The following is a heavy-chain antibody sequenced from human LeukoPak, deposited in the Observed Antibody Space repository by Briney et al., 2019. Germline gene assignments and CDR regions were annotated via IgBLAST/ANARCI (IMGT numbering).Heavy chain of an antibody. CDR3: ARDRGSSWYGYWYFDL. D-gene: IGHD6-13*01. CDR1: GYTFTGYY. Sequence: ASVKVSCKASGYTFTGYYMHWVRQAPGQGLEWMGIINPSGGSTSYAQKFQGRVTMTRDTSTSTVYMELSSLRSEDTAVYYCARDRGSSWYGYWYFDLWGRGTLVTVSS. J-gene: IGHJ2*01. CDR2: INPSGGST. V-gene: IGHV1-46*01.